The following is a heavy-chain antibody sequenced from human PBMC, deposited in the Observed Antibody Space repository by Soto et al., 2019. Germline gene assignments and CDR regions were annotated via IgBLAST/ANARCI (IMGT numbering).Heavy chain of an antibody. D-gene: IGHD3-22*01. J-gene: IGHJ4*02. Sequence: GGSLRLSCADSGFRFSIYSMSWVRQTPGKGLEWVAAITATGDRTYYADSVTGRFTISRDNSKETHYLQMTSLRAEDTAMYYCATMNGYFEYWGQGTPVTVSS. CDR1: GFRFSIYS. CDR3: ATMNGYFEY. V-gene: IGHV3-23*01. CDR2: ITATGDRT.